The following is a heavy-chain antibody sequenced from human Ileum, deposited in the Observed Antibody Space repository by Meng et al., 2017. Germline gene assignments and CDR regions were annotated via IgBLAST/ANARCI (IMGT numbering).Heavy chain of an antibody. CDR1: GFTFSDWY. Sequence: GESLKISCSASGFTFSDWYTAWIRQAPGKGLEWVSYISNGGTPIYYADSVKGRFTISRDSARNSLLLQMNSLKAEDTAVYYCARIYARALDYWGQGTLVTVSS. CDR3: ARIYARALDY. CDR2: ISNGGTPI. V-gene: IGHV3-11*01. D-gene: IGHD3-16*01. J-gene: IGHJ4*02.